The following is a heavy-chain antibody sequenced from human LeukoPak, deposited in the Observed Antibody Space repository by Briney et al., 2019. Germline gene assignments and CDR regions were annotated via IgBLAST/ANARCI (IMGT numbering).Heavy chain of an antibody. CDR2: IYGSGST. CDR3: ARGGSSGPDY. CDR1: GGSISIYY. V-gene: IGHV4-4*07. Sequence: PSETLSLTCTVSGGSISIYYWSWIRQPAGKGLEWIGRIYGSGSTNYNPSLESRVTISVDKSRNQLSLRLTSATAADTAVYYWARGGSSGPDYWGQGTLVTVSS. D-gene: IGHD6-19*01. J-gene: IGHJ4*02.